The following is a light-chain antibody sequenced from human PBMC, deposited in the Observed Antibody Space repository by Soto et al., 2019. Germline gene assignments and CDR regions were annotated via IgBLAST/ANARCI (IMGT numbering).Light chain of an antibody. J-gene: IGKJ2*01. CDR3: QQYDTSPPGYT. V-gene: IGKV3-20*01. CDR2: GAS. Sequence: EIVLTQFPGTLFLSPGEGTTLSCTTSQSVSSTYFAWYQQKPGQAPRLLIYGASNRATGIPDRFSGSGSGTDFSLTINRLEPEDSAMYFCQQYDTSPPGYTFGQGTKLEIK. CDR1: QSVSSTY.